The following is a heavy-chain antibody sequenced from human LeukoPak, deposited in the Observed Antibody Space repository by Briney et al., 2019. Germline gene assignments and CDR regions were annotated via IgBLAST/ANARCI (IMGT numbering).Heavy chain of an antibody. D-gene: IGHD4-17*01. CDR2: ISSSSSAI. CDR3: ARASVTTIDRFDP. J-gene: IGHJ5*02. V-gene: IGHV3-11*01. CDR1: GFNFSDYY. Sequence: GSLRLSCVASGFNFSDYYMSWTRQAPGKGLKWISFISSSSSAIYYADSVKGRFTISRDNAKNSLYLQMNSLRVEDTAVYYCARASVTTIDRFDPWGQGTLVTVSS.